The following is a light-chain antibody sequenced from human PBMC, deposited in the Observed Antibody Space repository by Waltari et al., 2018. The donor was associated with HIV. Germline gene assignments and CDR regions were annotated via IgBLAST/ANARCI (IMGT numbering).Light chain of an antibody. J-gene: IGKJ2*01. CDR2: GAY. CDR1: QSVSSN. V-gene: IGKV3-15*01. CDR3: QQYSTWPLYT. Sequence: EIVMTQSPATLSVSPGERATLSCRASQSVSSNLAWYQHRPGQSPRRLVYGAYTTAPGVPARFRGRGFGTDFTLTISNLQSGDFAVYFCQQYSTWPLYTFGQGTKLEI.